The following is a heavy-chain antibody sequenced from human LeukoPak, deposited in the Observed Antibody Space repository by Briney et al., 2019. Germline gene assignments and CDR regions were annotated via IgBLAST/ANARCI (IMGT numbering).Heavy chain of an antibody. Sequence: PGGSLRLSCVASGITFSSYGMSWVRQAPGKGLEWVSSISSTGGTTYYADSVKGRFTISRDNSKNTLYLQMNSLRAEDTAIYYCAKNGDRGAYCTGGTCYPYFYYYMDVWGKGTTVTI. CDR2: ISSTGGTT. D-gene: IGHD2-15*01. J-gene: IGHJ6*03. CDR3: AKNGDRGAYCTGGTCYPYFYYYMDV. CDR1: GITFSSYG. V-gene: IGHV3-23*01.